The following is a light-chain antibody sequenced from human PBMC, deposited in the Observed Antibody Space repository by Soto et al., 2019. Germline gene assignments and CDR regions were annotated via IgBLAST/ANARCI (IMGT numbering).Light chain of an antibody. J-gene: IGKJ3*01. CDR2: GAS. V-gene: IGKV3-15*01. CDR1: QSVSSD. CDR3: QQYHDWPPIT. Sequence: EIVMTQSPATLSVSPGEGVTLSCRASQSVSSDLAWYQQNPGQSPRLLMYGASTSATDIPARFSGGGSGTEFTLTISSLQSEDVAIYYCQQYHDWPPITFGPGTKVDIK.